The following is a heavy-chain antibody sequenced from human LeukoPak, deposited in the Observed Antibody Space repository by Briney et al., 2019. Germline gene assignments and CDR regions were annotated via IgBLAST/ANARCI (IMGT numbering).Heavy chain of an antibody. Sequence: SETLSLTCTVSGGSISSYYWSWIRQPPGKGLEWIGYIYYSGSTNYNPSLKSQVTISVDTSKNQFSLKLSSVTAADTAVYYCARAAGYCSSTSCYADYYYGMDVWGQGTTVTVSS. V-gene: IGHV4-59*01. D-gene: IGHD2-2*01. J-gene: IGHJ6*02. CDR2: IYYSGST. CDR3: ARAAGYCSSTSCYADYYYGMDV. CDR1: GGSISSYY.